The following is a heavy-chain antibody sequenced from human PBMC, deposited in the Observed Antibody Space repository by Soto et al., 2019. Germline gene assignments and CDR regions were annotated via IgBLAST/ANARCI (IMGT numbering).Heavy chain of an antibody. Sequence: SETLSLTCTVSGGSISSYYWSWIRQPPGKGLEWIGYIYYSGSTNYNPSLKSRVTISVDTSKNQFSLKLSSVTAADTAVYYCAREGGYSYGFDYWGQGTLVTVSS. V-gene: IGHV4-59*01. CDR3: AREGGYSYGFDY. D-gene: IGHD5-18*01. CDR2: IYYSGST. J-gene: IGHJ4*02. CDR1: GGSISSYY.